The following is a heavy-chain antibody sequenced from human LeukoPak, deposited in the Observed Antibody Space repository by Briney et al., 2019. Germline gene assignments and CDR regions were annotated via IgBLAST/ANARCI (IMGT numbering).Heavy chain of an antibody. Sequence: ASVKVSCKASGYTFTSYDINWVRQATGQGLEWMGWMNPNSGNTDYAQKFQGRVTMTRNTSISTAYMELCSLRSEDTAMYYCARGSARGYYYGMDVWGQGTTVTVSS. CDR3: ARGSARGYYYGMDV. CDR2: MNPNSGNT. V-gene: IGHV1-8*01. J-gene: IGHJ6*02. D-gene: IGHD3-10*01. CDR1: GYTFTSYD.